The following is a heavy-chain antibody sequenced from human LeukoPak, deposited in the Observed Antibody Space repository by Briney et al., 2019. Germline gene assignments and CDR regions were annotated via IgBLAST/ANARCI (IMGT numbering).Heavy chain of an antibody. CDR1: GFTFSSYW. D-gene: IGHD3-22*01. Sequence: GGSLRLSCVASGFTFSSYWMSWVRQAPGKGLEWVSAISGSGGSTYYADSVKGRFTISRDNSKNTLYLQMNSLRAEDTAVYYCAKDGGQTYYYDSSGYYLRGHFDYWGQGTLVTVSS. J-gene: IGHJ4*02. CDR2: ISGSGGST. CDR3: AKDGGQTYYYDSSGYYLRGHFDY. V-gene: IGHV3-23*01.